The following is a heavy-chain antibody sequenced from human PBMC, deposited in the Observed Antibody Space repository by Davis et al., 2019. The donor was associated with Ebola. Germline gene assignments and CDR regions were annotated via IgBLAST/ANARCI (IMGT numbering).Heavy chain of an antibody. V-gene: IGHV5-51*01. CDR1: GYSFTSYW. CDR2: IYPGDSDT. J-gene: IGHJ4*02. CDR3: ARNYYGSGSLPDY. D-gene: IGHD3-10*01. Sequence: KVSCKGSGYSFTSYWIGWVRQMPGKGLEWMGIIYPGDSDTRYSPSFQGQVTISADKSISTAYLQWSSLKASDTAMYYCARNYYGSGSLPDYWGQRTLVTVSS.